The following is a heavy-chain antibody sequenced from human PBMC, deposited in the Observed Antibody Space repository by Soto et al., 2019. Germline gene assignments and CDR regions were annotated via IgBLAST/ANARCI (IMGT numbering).Heavy chain of an antibody. CDR2: ISSSGSTI. V-gene: IGHV3-11*01. D-gene: IGHD3-3*01. CDR3: ARDSGGGYYDFWSGYWHFDY. CDR1: GFAFSDYY. J-gene: IGHJ4*02. Sequence: PGGSLRLSCAASGFAFSDYYMSWIRQAPGKGLEWVSYISSSGSTIYYADSVKGRFTISRDNAKNSLYLQMNSLRAEDTAVYYCARDSGGGYYDFWSGYWHFDYWGQGNLVTVSS.